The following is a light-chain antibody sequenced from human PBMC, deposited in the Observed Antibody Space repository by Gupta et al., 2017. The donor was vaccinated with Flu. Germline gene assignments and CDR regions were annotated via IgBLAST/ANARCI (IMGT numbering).Light chain of an antibody. CDR2: QDN. CDR3: QAWDGNTVV. V-gene: IGLV3-1*01. CDR1: KLGDQY. J-gene: IGLJ2*01. Sequence: SYELTQPPSVSVSPGQTASVTCSGDKLGDQYASWYQQKPGQPPILVIYQDNKRPSGIPERFSGSSSGNTATLTISGTQPMDEADYYCQAWDGNTVVFGGGTKLTVL.